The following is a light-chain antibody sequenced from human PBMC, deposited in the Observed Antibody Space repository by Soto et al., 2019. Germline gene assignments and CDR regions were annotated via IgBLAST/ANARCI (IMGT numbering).Light chain of an antibody. Sequence: QSVLTQPPSASGSPGRSVTISCTGTSSDVGAHNFVSWHQQHPGKAPKLMVYEVSKRPSGVPDRFSGSRSGNTASLTVSGLQAEDEADYYCSSYAGSNNYVFGTW. CDR3: SSYAGSNNYV. J-gene: IGLJ1*01. CDR2: EVS. CDR1: SSDVGAHNF. V-gene: IGLV2-8*01.